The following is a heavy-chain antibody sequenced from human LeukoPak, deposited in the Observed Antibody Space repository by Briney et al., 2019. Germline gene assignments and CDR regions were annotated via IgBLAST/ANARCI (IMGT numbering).Heavy chain of an antibody. CDR2: IYYSGST. D-gene: IGHD5-12*01. CDR3: ARVSGYDWESFYDY. V-gene: IGHV4-59*01. Sequence: SETLSLTCTVSGGSISSYYWSWIRQPPGKGLEWIGYIYYSGSTNYNPSLKRRVTISVDTSKNQFSLKLSSVTAADTAMYYCARVSGYDWESFYDYWGQGSLVTVSS. J-gene: IGHJ4*02. CDR1: GGSISSYY.